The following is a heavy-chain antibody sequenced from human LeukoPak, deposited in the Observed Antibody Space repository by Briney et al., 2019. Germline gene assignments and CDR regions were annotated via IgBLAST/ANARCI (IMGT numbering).Heavy chain of an antibody. CDR2: IYYTGST. D-gene: IGHD4-17*01. CDR3: ARHSGHYPTYNFXF. CDR1: DGSISSSGYF. V-gene: IGHV4-39*01. Sequence: SETLSLTCTVSDGSISSSGYFWGWIRQPPGKGLEWIASIYYTGSTYHNPSLKSRVTISLDTSKNQLSLKLSSVTAADTAFYYCARHSGHYPTYNFXFWGQGTLVTVSS. J-gene: IGHJ4*02.